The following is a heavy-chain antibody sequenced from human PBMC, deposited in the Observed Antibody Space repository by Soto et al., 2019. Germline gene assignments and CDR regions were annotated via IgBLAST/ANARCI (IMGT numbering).Heavy chain of an antibody. V-gene: IGHV3-74*01. CDR3: TRGPRPISTGTGAY. CDR1: GFIFKMYW. Sequence: GGSLRLSCAASGFIFKMYWMHWVRQSPGKGLVWISRIYNDGTYSDYADSVRGRFTISRDNVNDTLYLQMNNLRAEDSGLYYCTRGPRPISTGTGAYWGQGTQVT. CDR2: IYNDGTYS. J-gene: IGHJ4*02. D-gene: IGHD3-10*01.